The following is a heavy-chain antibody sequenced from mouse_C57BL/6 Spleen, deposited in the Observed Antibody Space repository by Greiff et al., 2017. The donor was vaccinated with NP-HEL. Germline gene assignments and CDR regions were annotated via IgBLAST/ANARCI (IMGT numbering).Heavy chain of an antibody. Sequence: QVQLQQSGPELVKPGASVKISCKASGYAFSSSWMNWVKQRPGKGLEWIGRIYPGDGDNNYNGKFKGKATLSADKSSSTASMHLSSLSSEESAVYFCVSLIYDGYYPFGYWGQGTTLTVSS. CDR2: IYPGDGDN. V-gene: IGHV1-82*01. J-gene: IGHJ2*01. D-gene: IGHD2-3*01. CDR3: VSLIYDGYYPFGY. CDR1: GYAFSSSW.